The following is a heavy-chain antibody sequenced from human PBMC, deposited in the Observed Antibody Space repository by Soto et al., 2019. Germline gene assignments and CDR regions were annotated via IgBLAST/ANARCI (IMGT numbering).Heavy chain of an antibody. Sequence: SETLSLTCAVYGGSFSGYYWSWIRQPPGKGLEWIGEINHSGSTNYNPSLKSRVTISVDTSKNQFSLKLSSVTAADTAVYYCARGRAAAAGTVFDYWGQGTLVTVSS. CDR2: INHSGST. D-gene: IGHD6-13*01. V-gene: IGHV4-34*01. CDR1: GGSFSGYY. J-gene: IGHJ4*02. CDR3: ARGRAAAAGTVFDY.